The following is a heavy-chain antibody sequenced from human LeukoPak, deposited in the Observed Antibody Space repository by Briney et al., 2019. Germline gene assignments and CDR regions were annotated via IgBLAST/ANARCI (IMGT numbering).Heavy chain of an antibody. D-gene: IGHD5-24*01. V-gene: IGHV3-74*01. CDR1: GFSLSSFR. Sequence: GGSLRLSCAASGFSLSSFRMHWVRHAPGKGLVCVSRISIDGSATHYADSVKGRFTISRDNSKNTLYLQMNSLRAEDTAVYYCAKDGARDGYNYPDYWGQGTLVTVSS. CDR3: AKDGARDGYNYPDY. CDR2: ISIDGSAT. J-gene: IGHJ4*02.